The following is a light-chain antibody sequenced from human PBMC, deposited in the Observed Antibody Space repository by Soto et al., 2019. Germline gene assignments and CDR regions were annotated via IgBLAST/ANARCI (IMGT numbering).Light chain of an antibody. CDR3: SSYTSSSTHV. CDR1: DTYIGGYNY. V-gene: IGLV2-14*01. CDR2: EVN. Sequence: QSVLTQPASVSGSPGQSITISCTGTDTYIGGYNYVSWYQQHPGQAPKLMLSEVNNRPSGVSNRCSVSKSGKTASLSISGLQAEDEDDYYCSSYTSSSTHVFGPGPKVTVL. J-gene: IGLJ1*01.